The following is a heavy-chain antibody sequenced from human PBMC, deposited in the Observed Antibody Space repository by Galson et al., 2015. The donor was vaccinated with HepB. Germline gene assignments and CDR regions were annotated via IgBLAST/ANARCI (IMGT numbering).Heavy chain of an antibody. D-gene: IGHD3-16*01. J-gene: IGHJ4*02. CDR1: GYTFTNYL. CDR3: VREETGGFFDY. Sequence: SVKVSCKASGYTFTNYLQHWVRQAPGQGLEWVGRIIPSNTHTNLAQKFKGRVTMTRDTSTSTVYMELSSLTSEDTAVYYCVREETGGFFDYWGQGTLVTVSS. V-gene: IGHV1-46*03. CDR2: IIPSNTHT.